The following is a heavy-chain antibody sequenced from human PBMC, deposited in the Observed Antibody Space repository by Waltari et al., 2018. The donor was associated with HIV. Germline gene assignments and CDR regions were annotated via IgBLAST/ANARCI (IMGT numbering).Heavy chain of an antibody. CDR1: GGPIRGNRHY. J-gene: IGHJ6*02. CDR2: IYYSGNT. Sequence: QLQLQESGPGLVKPSETLSLTGRVSGGPIRGNRHYWGWIRQPPGKGLEWIGSIYYSGNTYYKSSLQSRITISLDMSKNLFSLNLRSVTAADTAVYYCARVSAWFHLEGGDVWGQGTTVTVSS. V-gene: IGHV4-39*01. CDR3: ARVSAWFHLEGGDV. D-gene: IGHD3-3*01.